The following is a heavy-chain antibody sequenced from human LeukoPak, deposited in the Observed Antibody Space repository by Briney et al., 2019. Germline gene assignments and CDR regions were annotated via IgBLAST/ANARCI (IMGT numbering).Heavy chain of an antibody. J-gene: IGHJ4*02. V-gene: IGHV3-7*01. CDR1: GFTFNNYG. CDR3: ARGVSY. Sequence: GGSLRLSCAASGFTFNNYGMSWVRQAPGKGLEWVANIKQDGSEKYYVDSVKGRFTISRDNAKNSLYLQMNSLRAEDTAVYYCARGVSYWGQGTLVTVSS. CDR2: IKQDGSEK.